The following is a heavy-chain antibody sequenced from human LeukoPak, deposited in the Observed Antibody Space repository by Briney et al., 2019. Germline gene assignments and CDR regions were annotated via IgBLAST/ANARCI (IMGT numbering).Heavy chain of an antibody. Sequence: GGSLRLSCAASDFTFSSFETNWVRQAPGKGLEWVSYISISGSTIYYADSVKGRFTISRDNAKNSLYLQMNSLRAEDTAVYYCAELGITMIGGVWGKGTTVTISS. J-gene: IGHJ6*04. CDR1: DFTFSSFE. CDR2: ISISGSTI. V-gene: IGHV3-48*03. CDR3: AELGITMIGGV. D-gene: IGHD3-10*02.